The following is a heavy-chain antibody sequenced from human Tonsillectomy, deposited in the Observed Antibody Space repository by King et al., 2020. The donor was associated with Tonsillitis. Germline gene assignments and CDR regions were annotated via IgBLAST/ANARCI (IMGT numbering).Heavy chain of an antibody. CDR1: GFTFSSYA. CDR2: ISGSWGTT. CDR3: AKEIYDFWSGYYGGADY. D-gene: IGHD3-3*01. J-gene: IGHJ4*02. Sequence: VQLVESGGGLVQPGGSLRLSCAASGFTFSSYAMSWVRQAPGKGLEGVSVISGSWGTTYSADSVKGRFTISRDNSKNTLYLQIDSLGAEDTAIYYCAKEIYDFWSGYYGGADYWGQGTLVTVSS. V-gene: IGHV3-23*04.